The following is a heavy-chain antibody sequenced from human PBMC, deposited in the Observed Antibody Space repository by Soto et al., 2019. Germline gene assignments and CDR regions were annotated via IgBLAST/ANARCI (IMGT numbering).Heavy chain of an antibody. CDR2: ISGSGGST. CDR1: GFTFSRYV. CDR3: AKVSGDQLLSTFDN. Sequence: GGSLRLSCAASGFTFSRYVMSWVRQAPGKGLEWVSVISGSGGSTYYADSVKGRFTISRDNSKNTLYLQMNSLRAEDTAVYYCAKVSGDQLLSTFDNWGQGTLVTGSS. V-gene: IGHV3-23*01. J-gene: IGHJ4*02. D-gene: IGHD2-2*01.